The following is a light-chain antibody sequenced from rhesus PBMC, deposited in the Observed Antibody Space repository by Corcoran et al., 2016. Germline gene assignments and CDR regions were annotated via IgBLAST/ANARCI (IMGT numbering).Light chain of an antibody. V-gene: IGKV1-22*01. Sequence: DIQMTQSPSSLSASLGDTVTISCRASQSVGSTLAWYQQRTGKAPKLLIYKASPLETGVPSRFSGRGSGTDFTLTISSLQSDDFATYYCQQYSSRPLTFGPGTKLDIK. CDR1: QSVGST. J-gene: IGKJ3*01. CDR2: KAS. CDR3: QQYSSRPLT.